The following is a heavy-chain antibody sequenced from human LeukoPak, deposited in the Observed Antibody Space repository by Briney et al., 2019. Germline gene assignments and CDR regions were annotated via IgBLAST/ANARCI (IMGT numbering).Heavy chain of an antibody. CDR2: ISSSGGTI. J-gene: IGHJ3*02. CDR3: ARSRATYAFDI. CDR1: GFTFSGYS. Sequence: GGSLRLSCPASGFTFSGYSMNWVRQAPGKGLEWVSCISSSGGTIYYADSVKGQFTISRDNAMNSLYLQMNSLRAEDTAVYCCARSRATYAFDIWGQGTMVTVSS. D-gene: IGHD5-12*01. V-gene: IGHV3-48*01.